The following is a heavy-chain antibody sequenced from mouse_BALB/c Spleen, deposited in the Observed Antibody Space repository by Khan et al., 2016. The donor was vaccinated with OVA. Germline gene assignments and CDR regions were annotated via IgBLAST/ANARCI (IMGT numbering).Heavy chain of an antibody. CDR3: ARMGDYGYDAWFAY. CDR2: ILPGSGNT. Sequence: QVQLQQSGAELMKPGASVKISCKATGYTFSTYWIEWVKQRPGHGLEWIGEILPGSGNTNNNEKFKGKATFTADTSSNTAYMQLSSLTSEDSAVYYCARMGDYGYDAWFAYWGQGTLVTVSA. D-gene: IGHD2-2*01. J-gene: IGHJ3*01. CDR1: GYTFSTYW. V-gene: IGHV1-9*01.